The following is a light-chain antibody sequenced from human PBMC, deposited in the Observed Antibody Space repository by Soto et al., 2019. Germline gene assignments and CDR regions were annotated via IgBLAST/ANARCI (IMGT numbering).Light chain of an antibody. J-gene: IGKJ5*01. CDR2: DAS. V-gene: IGKV1-5*01. CDR3: QQLVSYPIT. CDR1: QSISSW. Sequence: DIQMTQSPSTLSASVGYRVTITCRASQSISSWLAWYQQKPGKAPKLLIYDASSLESGVPSRFSGSGSGTEFTLTIHSLQPEDFATYYCQQLVSYPITFGQGTRLEIK.